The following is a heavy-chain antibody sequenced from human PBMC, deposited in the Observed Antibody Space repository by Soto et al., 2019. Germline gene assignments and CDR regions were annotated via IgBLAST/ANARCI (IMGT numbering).Heavy chain of an antibody. CDR1: GGSISSYY. D-gene: IGHD1-1*01. Sequence: PSETLSLTCTVSGGSISSYYWSWIRQPPGKGLEWIGYIYYSGSTNYNPSLKSRVTISVDTSKNQFSLKLSSVTAADTAVYYCARGFNTPTTPGQPRMYNWFDPWGQGTLVTVSS. CDR2: IYYSGST. J-gene: IGHJ5*02. V-gene: IGHV4-59*12. CDR3: ARGFNTPTTPGQPRMYNWFDP.